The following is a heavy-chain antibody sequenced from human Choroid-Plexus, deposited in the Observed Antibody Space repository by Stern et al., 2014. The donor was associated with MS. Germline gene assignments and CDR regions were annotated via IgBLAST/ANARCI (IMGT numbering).Heavy chain of an antibody. J-gene: IGHJ4*02. V-gene: IGHV3-30*18. Sequence: MQLVESGGGVAQPGRPLILSCAASGFTFSNFGMHWVRKAPGKGLEGVALISYDGSDKYYADSVKGRFTIFRDNSKNTLYMHMNSLRAEDTAVYYCAKDRQWSTYFFDYWGQGSLVTVSS. CDR3: AKDRQWSTYFFDY. CDR2: ISYDGSDK. D-gene: IGHD2-15*01. CDR1: GFTFSNFG.